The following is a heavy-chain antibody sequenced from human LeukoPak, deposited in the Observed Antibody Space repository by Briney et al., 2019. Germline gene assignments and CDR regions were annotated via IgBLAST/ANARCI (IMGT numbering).Heavy chain of an antibody. J-gene: IGHJ5*02. V-gene: IGHV4-39*07. CDR1: GGSITSSGFY. CDR2: IYYGGSA. CDR3: ARQPNIVVVDNWFDP. Sequence: KPSETLSLTCTVSGGSITSSGFYWGWIRQPPGKGLEWIGNIYYGGSAYYNPSLKSRVTISVDTSKNQFSLKLSSVTAADTAVYCCARQPNIVVVDNWFDPWGQGTLVAVSS. D-gene: IGHD2-15*01.